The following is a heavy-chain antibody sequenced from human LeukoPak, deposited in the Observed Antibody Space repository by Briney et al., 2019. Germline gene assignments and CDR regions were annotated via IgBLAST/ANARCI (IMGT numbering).Heavy chain of an antibody. CDR3: ARECRRELRNPKSYSSSESGWFDP. J-gene: IGHJ5*02. CDR1: GYTFTSYY. CDR2: INPSGGST. D-gene: IGHD6-6*01. Sequence: ASVKVSCKASGYTFTSYYMHWVRQAPGQGLEWMGIINPSGGSTSYAQKFQGRVTMTRDMSTSTVYMELSSLRSEDTAVYYCARECRRELRNPKSYSSSESGWFDPWGQGTLATVSS. V-gene: IGHV1-46*01.